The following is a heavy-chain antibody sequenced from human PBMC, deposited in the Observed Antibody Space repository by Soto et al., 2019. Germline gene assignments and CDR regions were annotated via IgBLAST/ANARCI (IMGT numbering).Heavy chain of an antibody. CDR1: GFTFRNYA. CDR2: FTDSGGST. V-gene: IGHV3-23*01. D-gene: IGHD6-13*01. CDR3: TRDYSSTWYPGHGMGV. J-gene: IGHJ6*02. Sequence: EVQLLESGGGLVQPGGSLRLSCAAFGFTFRNYAMSWVRQAPGKGLEWVSAFTDSGGSTYYADSVQGRFTISRDNSKNTLYLQMNSLGAEDTAVYYCTRDYSSTWYPGHGMGVWGQGTTVTVSS.